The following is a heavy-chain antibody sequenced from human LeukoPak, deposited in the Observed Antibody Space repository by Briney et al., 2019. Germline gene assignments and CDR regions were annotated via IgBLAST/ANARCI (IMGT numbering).Heavy chain of an antibody. J-gene: IGHJ4*02. D-gene: IGHD3-10*01. Sequence: GGSLRLSCAASGFTFSNYYMNWVRQITGEGLGWVSRINTDGSGIDYADSVKGRFTVSRDNAKNTLYLQMNSLRAEDTAVYYCVRETYTGSGSYAVWGQGTLVTVSS. V-gene: IGHV3-74*01. CDR3: VRETYTGSGSYAV. CDR2: INTDGSGI. CDR1: GFTFSNYY.